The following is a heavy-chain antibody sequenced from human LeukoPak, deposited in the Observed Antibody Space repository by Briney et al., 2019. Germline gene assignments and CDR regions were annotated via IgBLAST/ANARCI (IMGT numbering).Heavy chain of an antibody. D-gene: IGHD6-6*01. V-gene: IGHV4-59*12. J-gene: IGHJ4*02. CDR3: ARGLEYSSPYY. CDR1: GGSISSYY. CDR2: IYYSGST. Sequence: SETLSLTCTVSGGSISSYYWSWIRQPPGQGLEWIGYIYYSGSTNYNPSLKSRVTISVDTSKNQFSLKLSSVTAADTAVYYCARGLEYSSPYYWGQGTLVTVSS.